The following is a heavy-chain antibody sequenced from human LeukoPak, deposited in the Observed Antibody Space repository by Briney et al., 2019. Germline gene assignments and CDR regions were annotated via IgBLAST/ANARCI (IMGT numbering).Heavy chain of an antibody. Sequence: GGSLRLSCAASGFTFSNTWMNWVRQAPGKGVEWVGRIQSKTDGGTTEYAGRVKGRFTISRDDSKATLYLQMNSLKTEDTAVYYCATLTVRGVINIWGQGTLVTVSS. CDR2: IQSKTDGGTT. J-gene: IGHJ4*02. D-gene: IGHD3-10*01. CDR1: GFTFSNTW. V-gene: IGHV3-15*01. CDR3: ATLTVRGVINI.